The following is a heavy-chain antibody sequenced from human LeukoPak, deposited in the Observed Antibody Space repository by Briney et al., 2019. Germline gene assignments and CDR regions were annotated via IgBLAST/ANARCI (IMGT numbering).Heavy chain of an antibody. Sequence: PSETLSLTCTVSNGSISSGGYYWSWIRQPPGKGLEWIGCIFHTGSTFYTPSLRSRVTISVDRSKNQFSLNLSSVTAADTAVYYCARERNTLYSNYAAADYWGQGALVTVSS. J-gene: IGHJ4*02. V-gene: IGHV4-30-2*01. CDR3: ARERNTLYSNYAAADY. D-gene: IGHD4-11*01. CDR2: IFHTGST. CDR1: NGSISSGGYY.